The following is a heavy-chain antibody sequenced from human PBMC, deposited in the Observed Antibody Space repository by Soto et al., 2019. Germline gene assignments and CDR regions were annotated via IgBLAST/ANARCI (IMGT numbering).Heavy chain of an antibody. Sequence: GESLKISCAASGFTFSSYAMHWVRQAPGKGLEWVAVISYDGSNKYYADSVKGRFTISRDNSKNTLYLQMNSLRAEDTAVYYCARVWGGAFDIWGQGTMVTVSS. CDR2: ISYDGSNK. CDR3: ARVWGGAFDI. J-gene: IGHJ3*02. D-gene: IGHD3-10*01. V-gene: IGHV3-30-3*01. CDR1: GFTFSSYA.